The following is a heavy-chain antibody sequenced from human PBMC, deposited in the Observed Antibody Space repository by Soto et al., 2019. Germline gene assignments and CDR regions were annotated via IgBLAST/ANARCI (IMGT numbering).Heavy chain of an antibody. J-gene: IGHJ4*02. CDR3: ARDSPPVDY. Sequence: GASVKVSCKASGYTFTSYAMHWVRQAPGQGLEWMGWISAYNGNTKNAQKLQGRVTMTTDTSTSTAYMELRSLRSDDTAVYYCARDSPPVDYWGQGTLVTVSS. V-gene: IGHV1-18*01. CDR1: GYTFTSYA. CDR2: ISAYNGNT.